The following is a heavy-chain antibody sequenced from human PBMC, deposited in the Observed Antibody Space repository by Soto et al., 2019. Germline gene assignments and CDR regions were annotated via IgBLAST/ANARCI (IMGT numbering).Heavy chain of an antibody. CDR2: IIPIFGTA. Sequence: AASVKVSCKASGGTFSSYAISWVRQAPGQGLEWMGGIIPIFGTANYAQKFQGRVTITADKSTSTAYMELSSLRSEDTAVYYCARAREYSSSPEPLIYGMDVWGQGTTVTVSS. CDR3: ARAREYSSSPEPLIYGMDV. CDR1: GGTFSSYA. J-gene: IGHJ6*02. V-gene: IGHV1-69*06. D-gene: IGHD6-6*01.